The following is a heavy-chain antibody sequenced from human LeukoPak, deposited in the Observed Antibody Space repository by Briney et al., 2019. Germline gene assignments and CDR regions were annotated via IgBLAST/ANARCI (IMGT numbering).Heavy chain of an antibody. D-gene: IGHD3-3*01. Sequence: GGSLRLSCAASGFTLSSYSMNWVRQAPGKGLEWVAVISYDGSNKYYADSVKGRFTISRDNSKNTLYLQMNSLRAEDTAVYYCAKVVHYDFWSGNDYWGQGTLVTVSS. CDR3: AKVVHYDFWSGNDY. V-gene: IGHV3-30*18. J-gene: IGHJ4*02. CDR2: ISYDGSNK. CDR1: GFTLSSYS.